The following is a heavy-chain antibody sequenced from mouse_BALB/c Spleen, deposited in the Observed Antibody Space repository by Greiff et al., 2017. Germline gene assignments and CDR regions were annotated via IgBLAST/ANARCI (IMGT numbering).Heavy chain of an antibody. V-gene: IGHV14-4*02. CDR2: IDPENGDT. CDR3: NPMISYYFDY. CDR1: GFILNDYY. D-gene: IGHD2-4*01. J-gene: IGHJ2*01. Sequence: EVQLQQSGAELVRSGASVKLSCTASGFILNDYYMHWVKQRPEQGLAWIGWIDPENGDTEYAPKFQGKATMTADTSSNTAYLQLSSLTSEDTAVYYCNPMISYYFDYWGQGTTLTVSS.